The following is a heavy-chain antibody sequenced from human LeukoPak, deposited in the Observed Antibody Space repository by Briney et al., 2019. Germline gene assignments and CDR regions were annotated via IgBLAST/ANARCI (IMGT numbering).Heavy chain of an antibody. CDR2: INAGNGNT. CDR1: GYTFTSYA. Sequence: ASVKVSCKASGYTFTSYAMHWVRQAPGQRLEWMGWINAGNGNTKYSQKFQGRVTITRDTSASTAYMELSSLRFEDTAVYYCARDNYAPGYYYYGMDVWGQGTTVTVSS. D-gene: IGHD4-11*01. J-gene: IGHJ6*02. CDR3: ARDNYAPGYYYYGMDV. V-gene: IGHV1-3*01.